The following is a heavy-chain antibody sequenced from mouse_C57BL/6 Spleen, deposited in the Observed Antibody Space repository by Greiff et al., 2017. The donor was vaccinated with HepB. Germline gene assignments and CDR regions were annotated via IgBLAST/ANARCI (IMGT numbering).Heavy chain of an antibody. CDR1: GYTFTSYW. D-gene: IGHD1-1*01. J-gene: IGHJ4*01. CDR2: IYPGSGST. CDR3: ARDGSSPYYAMDD. Sequence: QVQLQQPGAELVKPGASVKMSCKASGYTFTSYWITWVKQRPGQGLEWIGDIYPGSGSTNYNEKFKSKATLTVDTSSSTAYMQLSSLTSEDSAVYYCARDGSSPYYAMDDWGQGTSVTVAS. V-gene: IGHV1-55*01.